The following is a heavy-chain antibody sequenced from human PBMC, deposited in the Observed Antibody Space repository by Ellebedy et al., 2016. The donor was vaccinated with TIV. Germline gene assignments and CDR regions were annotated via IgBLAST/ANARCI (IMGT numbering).Heavy chain of an antibody. CDR2: INPGGGST. D-gene: IGHD2-21*01. CDR3: ARWSDGYSPYNWLDP. CDR1: GYTLTSYY. V-gene: IGHV1-46*01. Sequence: AASVKVSCKASGYTLTSYYMYWVRQAPGQGLEWVGVINPGGGSTSYAQKFQGRVTMTRDTSTSTVYMELSSLRSDDTAVYYCARWSDGYSPYNWLDPWGQGTLIIVSP. J-gene: IGHJ5*02.